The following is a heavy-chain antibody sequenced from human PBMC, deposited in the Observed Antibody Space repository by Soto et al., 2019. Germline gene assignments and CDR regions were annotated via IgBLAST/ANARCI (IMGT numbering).Heavy chain of an antibody. CDR2: IFPGDSDT. V-gene: IGHV5-51*01. J-gene: IGHJ4*02. D-gene: IGHD3-9*01. CDR1: GYSFTSYK. Sequence: XESLTISCKGAGYSFTSYKIALVRQMPGKGLEWMGIIFPGDSDTRYSPSFQGQVTISADKSTSTAYLQWSSLKASDTAMYYCARHATYYDILSGYYFDYWGQGTLVTVSS. CDR3: ARHATYYDILSGYYFDY.